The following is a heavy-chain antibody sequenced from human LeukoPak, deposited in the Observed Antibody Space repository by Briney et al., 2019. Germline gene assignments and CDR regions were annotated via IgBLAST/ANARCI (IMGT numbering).Heavy chain of an antibody. V-gene: IGHV3-21*01. CDR1: GFTFSSYS. J-gene: IGHJ4*02. CDR3: ARAISGAAANY. CDR2: ISSSSSYI. Sequence: GGSLRLSCAASGFTFSSYSMNWVRQAPGKGLEWVSSISSSSSYIYYADSVKGRFTISRDNAKNSLYLQMNSLRAEGTAVYYCARAISGAAANYWGQGTLVTVSS. D-gene: IGHD6-13*01.